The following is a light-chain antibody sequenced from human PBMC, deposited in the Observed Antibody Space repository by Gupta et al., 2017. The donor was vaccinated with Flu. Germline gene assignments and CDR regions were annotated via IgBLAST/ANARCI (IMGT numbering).Light chain of an antibody. CDR2: EDN. CDR3: YSTDINGEGV. CDR1: ALTKKY. J-gene: IGLJ3*02. Sequence: SGDALTKKYAYWYQQKSGQAPVLIIYEDNKRPSAIPGRFSGSSSGTMATLTISGAQVEDSGDYYCYSTDINGEGVFGGGTKVTVL. V-gene: IGLV3-10*01.